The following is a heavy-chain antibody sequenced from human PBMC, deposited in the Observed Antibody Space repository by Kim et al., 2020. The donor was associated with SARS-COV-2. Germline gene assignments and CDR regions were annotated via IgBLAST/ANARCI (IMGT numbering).Heavy chain of an antibody. Sequence: GESLKISCKGSGYTFTSYWISWVRQMPGKGLEWMGRIDPSDSYTNYSPSFQGHVTISADKSISTAYLQWSSLKASDTAMYYCARFESQAAAWFDPWGQGTLVTVSS. D-gene: IGHD6-25*01. CDR2: IDPSDSYT. CDR1: GYTFTSYW. J-gene: IGHJ5*02. V-gene: IGHV5-10-1*01. CDR3: ARFESQAAAWFDP.